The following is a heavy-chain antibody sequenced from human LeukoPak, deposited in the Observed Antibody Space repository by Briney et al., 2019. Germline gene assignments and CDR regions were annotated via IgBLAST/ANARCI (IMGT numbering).Heavy chain of an antibody. Sequence: SETLSLTCTVSGGSISSGGYYWSWIRQHPGKGLEWIGYIYYSGSTYYNPSLKSRVTISVNTSKNQYSLKLSSVTAADTAVYYCARGDYYDSSGYYSPWGQGTLVTVSS. CDR1: GGSISSGGYY. J-gene: IGHJ5*02. CDR2: IYYSGST. D-gene: IGHD3-22*01. CDR3: ARGDYYDSSGYYSP. V-gene: IGHV4-31*03.